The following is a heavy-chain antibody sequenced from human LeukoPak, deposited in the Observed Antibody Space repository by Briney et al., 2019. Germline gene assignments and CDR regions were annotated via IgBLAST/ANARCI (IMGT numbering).Heavy chain of an antibody. CDR1: GGSISSGGYY. J-gene: IGHJ4*02. D-gene: IGHD6-19*01. CDR3: ARDRPAVYSSGSHGYFDY. Sequence: SETLSLTCTVSGGSISSGGYYWSWIRQPPGKGLEWIGYIYHSGSTYYNPSLKSRVTISVDRSKNQFSLKLSSVTAADTAVYYCARDRPAVYSSGSHGYFDYWGQGTLVTVSS. V-gene: IGHV4-30-2*01. CDR2: IYHSGST.